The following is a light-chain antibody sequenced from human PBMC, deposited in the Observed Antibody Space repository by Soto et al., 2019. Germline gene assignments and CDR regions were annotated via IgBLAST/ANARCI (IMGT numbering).Light chain of an antibody. CDR3: QQYDSFSVT. J-gene: IGKJ5*01. CDR1: QDISNY. Sequence: DIQMTQSPSSLSASVGDRVTITCQASQDISNYLNWYQQKPGKAPKLLIYAASSLQSGVPSRFSGSGSGTEFRLTISTMQPDDFATYYCQQYDSFSVTFGQGTRLEIK. V-gene: IGKV1-16*01. CDR2: AAS.